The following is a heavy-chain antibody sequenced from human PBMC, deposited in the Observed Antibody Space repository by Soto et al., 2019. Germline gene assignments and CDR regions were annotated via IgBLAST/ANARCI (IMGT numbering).Heavy chain of an antibody. CDR3: AREGSKHWFDP. CDR2: IYYSGST. D-gene: IGHD2-2*01. J-gene: IGHJ5*02. CDR1: GGSISSGGYY. V-gene: IGHV4-31*03. Sequence: TSETLSLTCTVSGGSISSGGYYWSWIRQHPGKGLEWIGYIYYSGSTYYNPSLKSRVTISVDTSKNQFSLKLSSVTAADTAVYYCAREGSKHWFDPWGQGTLVTVSS.